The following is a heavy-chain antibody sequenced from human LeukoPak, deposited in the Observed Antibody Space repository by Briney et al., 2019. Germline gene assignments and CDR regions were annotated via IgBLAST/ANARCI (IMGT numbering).Heavy chain of an antibody. V-gene: IGHV1-69*13. CDR3: ARGVTYYDYVWGSLYYFDY. J-gene: IGHJ4*02. CDR2: IIPIFGTA. Sequence: ASVTVSCKASGGTFSSYAISWVRQAPGQGLEWMGGIIPIFGTANYAQKFQGRVTITADESTSTAYMELSSLRSEDTAVYYCARGVTYYDYVWGSLYYFDYWGQGTLVTVSS. D-gene: IGHD3-16*01. CDR1: GGTFSSYA.